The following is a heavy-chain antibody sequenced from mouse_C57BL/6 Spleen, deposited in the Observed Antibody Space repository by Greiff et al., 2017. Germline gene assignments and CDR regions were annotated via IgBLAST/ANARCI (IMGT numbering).Heavy chain of an antibody. Sequence: QVQLQQPGAELVMPGASVKLSCKASGYTFTSYWMHWVKQRPGQGLEWIGEIDPSDSYTNYNQKFKGKSTLTVDKSSSTAYLQLSSLTSEDSAVYYCASRSLAYWGQGTLVTVSA. J-gene: IGHJ3*01. CDR1: GYTFTSYW. CDR2: IDPSDSYT. V-gene: IGHV1-69*01. CDR3: ASRSLAY.